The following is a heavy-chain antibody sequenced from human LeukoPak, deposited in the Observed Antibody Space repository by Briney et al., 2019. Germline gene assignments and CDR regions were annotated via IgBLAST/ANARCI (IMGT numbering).Heavy chain of an antibody. CDR3: AKDRDGYGDYERYNY. CDR1: GFTFSSYS. J-gene: IGHJ4*02. D-gene: IGHD4-17*01. CDR2: ISSSSSYI. Sequence: GGSLRLSCAASGFTFSSYSMNWVRQAPGKGLEWVSSISSSSSYIYYADSVKGRFTISRDNAKNSLYLQMNSLRAEDTAVYYCAKDRDGYGDYERYNYWGQGTLVTVSS. V-gene: IGHV3-21*04.